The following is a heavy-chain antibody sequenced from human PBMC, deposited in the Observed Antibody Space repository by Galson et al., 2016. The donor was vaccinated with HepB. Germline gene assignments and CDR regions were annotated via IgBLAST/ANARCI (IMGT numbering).Heavy chain of an antibody. V-gene: IGHV6-1*01. Sequence: ISGDSVSSNSAAWNWIRQSPSRGLEWLGRTYYRSNWHYDYAVSVTGRITINPDTSKNQFSLQLNSMTPEDTAVYYCARVSLVTANIWTWSAVEYWGQGALVTVS. CDR1: GDSVSSNSAA. CDR2: TYYRSNWHY. CDR3: ARVSLVTANIWTWSAVEY. J-gene: IGHJ4*02. D-gene: IGHD1-20*01.